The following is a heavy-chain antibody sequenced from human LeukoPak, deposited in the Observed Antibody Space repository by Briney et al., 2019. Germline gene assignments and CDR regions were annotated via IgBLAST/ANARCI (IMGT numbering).Heavy chain of an antibody. CDR1: GFTFSSYA. D-gene: IGHD2-15*01. Sequence: GGSLRLSCAASGFTFSSYAMSWVRQAPGKGLEWVSAISGSGGSTYYADSVKGRFTISRDNSKNTLYLQMNSLRAEDTAVYYCAKDEPPYCSGGSCYSYWGQGTLVTVSS. V-gene: IGHV3-23*01. CDR2: ISGSGGST. J-gene: IGHJ4*02. CDR3: AKDEPPYCSGGSCYSY.